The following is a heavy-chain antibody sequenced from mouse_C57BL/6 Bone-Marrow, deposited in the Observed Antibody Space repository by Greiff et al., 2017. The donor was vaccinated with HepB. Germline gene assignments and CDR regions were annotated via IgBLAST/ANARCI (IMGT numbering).Heavy chain of an antibody. J-gene: IGHJ1*03. CDR2: IHPNSGST. V-gene: IGHV1-64*01. CDR3: ARKRSGSSPDFDV. Sequence: QVQLKQPGAELVKPGASVKLSCKASGYTFTSYWMHWVKQSPGQGLEWIGMIHPNSGSTNYNEKFKSKATLTVDKSSSTAYMQLSSLTSEDSAVYYCARKRSGSSPDFDVWGTGTTVTVSS. CDR1: GYTFTSYW. D-gene: IGHD1-1*01.